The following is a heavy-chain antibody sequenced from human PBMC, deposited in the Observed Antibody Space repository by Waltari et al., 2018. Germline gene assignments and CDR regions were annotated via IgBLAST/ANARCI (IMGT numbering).Heavy chain of an antibody. CDR2: ISYDCVNK. Sequence: QVQLLESGGGVVQPGRSLRRTCSGSGHSVCSDGVHWVRVAPGNGLGWGEVISYDCVNKSYADSVKGQFTSSRYNSRNSLYLQMNSLKPEDAAVYYCARGTPFYSGSFNYFDYWGQGTLVTVSS. J-gene: IGHJ4*02. V-gene: IGHV3-30*04. CDR1: GHSVCSDG. D-gene: IGHD1-26*01. CDR3: ARGTPFYSGSFNYFDY.